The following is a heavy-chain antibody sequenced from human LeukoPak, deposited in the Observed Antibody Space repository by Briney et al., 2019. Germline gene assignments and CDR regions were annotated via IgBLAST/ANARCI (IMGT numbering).Heavy chain of an antibody. Sequence: SVKVSCKASGGTFSSYAISWVRQAPGQGLEWMGGIIPIFGTANYAQKFQGRVTITADESTSTAYMELSSLRSEDTAVYYCAREIGSYDSSGYYYGYWGQGTLVTVSS. CDR3: AREIGSYDSSGYYYGY. CDR1: GGTFSSYA. V-gene: IGHV1-69*13. CDR2: IIPIFGTA. D-gene: IGHD3-22*01. J-gene: IGHJ4*02.